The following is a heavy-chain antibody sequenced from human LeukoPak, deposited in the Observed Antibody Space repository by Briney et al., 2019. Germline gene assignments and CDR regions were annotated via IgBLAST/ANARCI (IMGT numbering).Heavy chain of an antibody. CDR3: ARADYYGDYSNRFDY. V-gene: IGHV1-69*13. Sequence: ASVKVSCKASGGTFSSYAISWVRQAPGQGLEWMGGIIPIFGTANYAQKFQGRVTITADESTSTAYMELSSLRSEDTAVYYCARADYYGDYSNRFDYWGQGTLVTVSS. CDR2: IIPIFGTA. J-gene: IGHJ4*02. CDR1: GGTFSSYA. D-gene: IGHD4-17*01.